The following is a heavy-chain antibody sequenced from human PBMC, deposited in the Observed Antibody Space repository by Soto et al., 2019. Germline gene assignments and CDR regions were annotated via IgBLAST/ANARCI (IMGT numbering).Heavy chain of an antibody. CDR2: INPNNGGT. D-gene: IGHD2-21*02. Sequence: ASVKVSCKASGYTFTSYAMHWVRQAPGQRLEWMGWINPNNGGTNYAQKFQGWVTMTRDTSISTAYMELSRLRSDDTAVYYCARDPIGPATASYYYYYGMDVWGQGTTVTVSS. J-gene: IGHJ6*02. CDR3: ARDPIGPATASYYYYYGMDV. V-gene: IGHV1-2*04. CDR1: GYTFTSYA.